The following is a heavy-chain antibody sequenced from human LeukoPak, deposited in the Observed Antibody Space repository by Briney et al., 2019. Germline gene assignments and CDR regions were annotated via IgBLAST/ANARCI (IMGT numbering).Heavy chain of an antibody. CDR1: GFTFSSDS. Sequence: PGGSLRLSCAASGFTFSSDSMNWGRQAPGKGLEGVSSISSSSSYIYYADSVKGRFTISRDNPKNSLYLQMNSLRAEDTAVYYCARARQQLAFDYWGQGTLVTVSS. CDR3: ARARQQLAFDY. CDR2: ISSSSSYI. J-gene: IGHJ4*02. D-gene: IGHD6-13*01. V-gene: IGHV3-21*01.